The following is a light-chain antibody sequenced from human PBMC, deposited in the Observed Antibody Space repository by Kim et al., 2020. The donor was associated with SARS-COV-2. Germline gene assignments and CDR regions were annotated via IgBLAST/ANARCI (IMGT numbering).Light chain of an antibody. CDR3: HQFFDPVRT. Sequence: DIHMTQSPSSLSASLGDRVTISCRASQSITSYLHWFQQKPGKPPKVLIYAASNLQAGVPSRFSGSGSGTDFTLTIANLQPEDSATYFCHQFFDPVRTFGQGTRLEI. V-gene: IGKV1-39*01. CDR1: QSITSY. CDR2: AAS. J-gene: IGKJ2*01.